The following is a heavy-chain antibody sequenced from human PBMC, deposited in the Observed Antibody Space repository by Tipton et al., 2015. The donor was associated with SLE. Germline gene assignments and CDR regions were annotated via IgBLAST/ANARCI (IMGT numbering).Heavy chain of an antibody. V-gene: IGHV3-66*02. Sequence: SLRLSCAASGFNVSSNYMSWVRQAPGKRLGWVSVIYSDDSTYYADSVKGRFTISRDNAKNTLYFQMNSLRAEDTAVYYCASSVPNFDLWGRGTLVTVSS. CDR3: ASSVPNFDL. D-gene: IGHD4-11*01. J-gene: IGHJ2*01. CDR2: IYSDDST. CDR1: GFNVSSNY.